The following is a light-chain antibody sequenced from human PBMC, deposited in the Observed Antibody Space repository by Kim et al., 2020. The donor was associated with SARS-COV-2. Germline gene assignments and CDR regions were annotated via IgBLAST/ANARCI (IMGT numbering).Light chain of an antibody. J-gene: IGLJ3*02. CDR3: QSYDSSNQV. Sequence: GKTGTSSCPRSRGSIASNYVQWYQQRPGSAPTTVIYEDNQRPSGVPDRFSGSIDSSSNSASLTISGLKTEDEADYYCQSYDSSNQVFGGGTQLTVL. CDR1: RGSIASNY. V-gene: IGLV6-57*03. CDR2: EDN.